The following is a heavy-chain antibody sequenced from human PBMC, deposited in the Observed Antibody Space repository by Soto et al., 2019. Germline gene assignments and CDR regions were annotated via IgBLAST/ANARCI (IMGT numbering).Heavy chain of an antibody. CDR2: INNDETTT. V-gene: IGHV3-74*01. CDR1: GFAFRSYW. Sequence: EVQLVESGGGLVQPGGSLRLSCAASGFAFRSYWMHWVRQVPGKGLVWVSRINNDETTTNYADSVKGRFTISRDNAENTLYLQMNSLRVEDTAVYYCASGAVGGVIVHWGQGTLVTVSS. CDR3: ASGAVGGVIVH. D-gene: IGHD3-16*01. J-gene: IGHJ5*02.